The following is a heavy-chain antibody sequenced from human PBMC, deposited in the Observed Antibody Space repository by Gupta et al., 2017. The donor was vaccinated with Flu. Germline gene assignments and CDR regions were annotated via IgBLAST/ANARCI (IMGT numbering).Heavy chain of an antibody. CDR3: ARGRGSGGYDWVWPLDY. Sequence: QVQLVQSGAEVKKPGSSVKVSCKASGGTLSSHAISWVRQAPGQGLERMGGLIPIFGTAKYPQKFQGRVTITADKSTSTDYRELSSLRSEDTAVYYCARGRGSGGYDWVWPLDYGGQGTLVTVSS. CDR1: GGTLSSHA. CDR2: LIPIFGTA. J-gene: IGHJ4*02. V-gene: IGHV1-69*06. D-gene: IGHD3-16*01.